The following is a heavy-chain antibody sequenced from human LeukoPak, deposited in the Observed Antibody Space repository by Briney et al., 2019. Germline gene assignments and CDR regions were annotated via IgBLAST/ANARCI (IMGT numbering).Heavy chain of an antibody. D-gene: IGHD3-10*01. CDR2: ISAYNGNT. V-gene: IGHV1-18*01. J-gene: IGHJ5*02. CDR1: GYTFTSYG. Sequence: ASVNVSCKASGYTFTSYGISWVRQAPGQGLEWMGWISAYNGNTNYAQKLQGRVTVTTDTSTSTAYMELRSLRSDDTAVYYCARHRSRMVRGGDWFDPWGQGTLVTVSS. CDR3: ARHRSRMVRGGDWFDP.